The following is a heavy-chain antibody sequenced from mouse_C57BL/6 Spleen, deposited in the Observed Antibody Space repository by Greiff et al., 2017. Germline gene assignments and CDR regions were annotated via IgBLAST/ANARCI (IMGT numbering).Heavy chain of an antibody. Sequence: QVQLKQSGTELVKPGASVKLSCKASGYTFTSYWMHWVKQRPGQGLEWIGNINPSNGGTNYNEKFKSKATLTVDKSSSTAYMQLSSLTSEDSAVYYCAREGDGYYREWFAYWGQGTLVTVSA. CDR1: GYTFTSYW. CDR2: INPSNGGT. CDR3: AREGDGYYREWFAY. V-gene: IGHV1-53*01. D-gene: IGHD2-3*01. J-gene: IGHJ3*01.